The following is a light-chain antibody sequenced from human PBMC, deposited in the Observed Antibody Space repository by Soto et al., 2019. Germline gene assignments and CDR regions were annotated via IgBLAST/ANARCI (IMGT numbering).Light chain of an antibody. CDR2: EVS. V-gene: IGLV2-18*02. Sequence: QSALTQPPSVSGSPGQSVTISCTGTTSDVGKYNRVSWYQQSPGTAPKLIIYEVSSRPSGVPDRFSGSKSDNTASLTISGLQAEDESDYYCTSFTSSSTYVFGTGTKVTVL. J-gene: IGLJ1*01. CDR1: TSDVGKYNR. CDR3: TSFTSSSTYV.